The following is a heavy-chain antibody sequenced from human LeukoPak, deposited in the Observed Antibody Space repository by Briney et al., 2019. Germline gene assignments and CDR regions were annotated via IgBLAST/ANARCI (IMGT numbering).Heavy chain of an antibody. Sequence: ASVKVSCKASGYTFTGYYMHWVRQAPGQGLEWMGWINPSGGSTSYAQKFQGRVTMTRDTSTSTVYMELSSLRSEDTAVYYCAIAYYDSSGYSRLDYWGQGTLVTVSS. CDR3: AIAYYDSSGYSRLDY. CDR2: INPSGGST. V-gene: IGHV1-46*01. CDR1: GYTFTGYY. J-gene: IGHJ4*02. D-gene: IGHD3-22*01.